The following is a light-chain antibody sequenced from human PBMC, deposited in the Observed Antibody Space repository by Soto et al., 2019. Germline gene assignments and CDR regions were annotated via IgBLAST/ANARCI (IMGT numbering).Light chain of an antibody. Sequence: QTVVTQPPSASGTPGQRVTISCSGSSSNIGSNTVTWYQQLPGTDPKLLIYSNNKRPSGGPGRFSGAKSGTSASLAISGLEAEDDADYYCAARDFGLGGWVFGGGTKVTVL. J-gene: IGLJ3*02. CDR3: AARDFGLGGWV. V-gene: IGLV1-44*01. CDR2: SNN. CDR1: SSNIGSNT.